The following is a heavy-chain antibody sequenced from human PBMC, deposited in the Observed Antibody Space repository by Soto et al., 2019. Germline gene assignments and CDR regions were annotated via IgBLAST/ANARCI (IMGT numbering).Heavy chain of an antibody. Sequence: ASVKVSCKASGYTFATHGFSWVRQAPGQGLEWMGWISGFNGKIDYAQKFQGRVTLTADASTSTVYMELGSLRADDTGIYYCARVETRGVAVTRDYCGQGPLVTVSS. CDR3: ARVETRGVAVTRDY. D-gene: IGHD2-21*02. CDR2: ISGFNGKI. J-gene: IGHJ4*02. CDR1: GYTFATHG. V-gene: IGHV1-18*01.